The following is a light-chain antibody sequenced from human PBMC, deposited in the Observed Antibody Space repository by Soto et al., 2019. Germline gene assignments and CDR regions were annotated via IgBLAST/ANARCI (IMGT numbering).Light chain of an antibody. CDR2: GAS. CDR1: QSVSSN. J-gene: IGKJ1*01. CDR3: QQYHHCSTWP. V-gene: IGKV3-15*01. Sequence: EIVMTQSPATLSVSPGERATLSCRASQSVSSNLAWYQQKPGQAPRLLIYGASTRATGIPARFSGSGSGTEFTLTISSLQSEFFSVYYCQQYHHCSTWPFCQGPK.